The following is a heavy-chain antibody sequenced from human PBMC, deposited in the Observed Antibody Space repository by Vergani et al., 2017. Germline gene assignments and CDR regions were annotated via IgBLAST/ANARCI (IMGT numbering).Heavy chain of an antibody. Sequence: EVQLVESGGGLVQPGGSLKLSCAASGFTFSGSAMHWVRQASGKGLEWVGRIRSKANSYATAYAASVKGRFTISRDDSKNTAYLQMNSLKTEDTAVYYCAKGMATIGNAAFDIWGQGTMVTVSS. CDR2: IRSKANSYAT. CDR3: AKGMATIGNAAFDI. V-gene: IGHV3-73*02. J-gene: IGHJ3*02. D-gene: IGHD5-24*01. CDR1: GFTFSGSA.